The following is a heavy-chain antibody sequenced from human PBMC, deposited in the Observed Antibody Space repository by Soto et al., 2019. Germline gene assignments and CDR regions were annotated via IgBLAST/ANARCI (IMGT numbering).Heavy chain of an antibody. CDR2: ISGSGGGI. Sequence: GGSLRLSCAASGFTFSGYAMTWVRQAPGKGLEWVSAISGSGGGIYYADSVKGRFTISRDNSKNTLYLQLNSLRAEDTAVYYCAKWARYCSSTSCFYFYGVDVWGQGTTVTVSS. J-gene: IGHJ6*02. V-gene: IGHV3-23*01. CDR1: GFTFSGYA. D-gene: IGHD2-2*01. CDR3: AKWARYCSSTSCFYFYGVDV.